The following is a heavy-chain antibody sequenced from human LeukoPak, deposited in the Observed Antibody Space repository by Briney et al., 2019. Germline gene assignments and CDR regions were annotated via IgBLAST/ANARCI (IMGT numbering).Heavy chain of an antibody. Sequence: SVKVSCKASGGTFISYAISWVRQTPGQGLEWMGRIIPIFGTANYPQKFQGRVTITTDESTSTAYMELSSLRSEDTAVYYCAREWELHLFDYWGQGALVTVSS. J-gene: IGHJ4*02. CDR2: IIPIFGTA. CDR1: GGTFISYA. V-gene: IGHV1-69*05. CDR3: AREWELHLFDY. D-gene: IGHD1-26*01.